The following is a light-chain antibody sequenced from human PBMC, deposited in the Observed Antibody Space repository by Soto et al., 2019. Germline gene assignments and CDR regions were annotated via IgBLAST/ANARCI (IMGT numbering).Light chain of an antibody. CDR3: QQYGSSPRT. J-gene: IGKJ1*01. CDR1: QTVSITY. V-gene: IGKV3-20*01. Sequence: VLTQSPGTLSLSPGESATLSCRASQTVSITYLTWYQQKPGQAPRLLIFGASKRATGIPDRFSGSGSGRDFTLTISGLEPEDFAVYYCQQYGSSPRTFGQGTKVDI. CDR2: GAS.